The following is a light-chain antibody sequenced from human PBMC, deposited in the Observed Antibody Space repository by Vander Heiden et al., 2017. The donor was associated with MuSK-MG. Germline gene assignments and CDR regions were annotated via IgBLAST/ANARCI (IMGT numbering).Light chain of an antibody. CDR3: QQYATSQG. CDR2: GAS. CDR1: QSITSIY. V-gene: IGKV3-20*01. Sequence: EIVLRQSPGTLSLSPGERATLSCRASQSITSIYLAWYQQKPGQAPRLLIYGASNRATGIPDRFSGNGSGRDFTLTISRLEPEDVAVYYCQQYATSQGFGPGTKVEIK. J-gene: IGKJ3*01.